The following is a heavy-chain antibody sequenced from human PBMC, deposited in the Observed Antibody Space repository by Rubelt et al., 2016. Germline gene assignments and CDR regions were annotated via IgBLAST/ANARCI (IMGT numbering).Heavy chain of an antibody. CDR2: ISPDTDNP. CDR1: GYTFTSFG. CDR3: ARFWGSFYPYFDS. Sequence: QVQLVQSGDEVKKPGASVKVSCKASGYTFTSFGISWVRQAPGQGLEWMGWISPDTDNPKYAQKFEGRITMTTKTSTTNAYRELMSRRSDDTAVYYCARFWGSFYPYFDSWGQGTLVTVSS. V-gene: IGHV1-18*01. J-gene: IGHJ4*02. D-gene: IGHD3-16*01.